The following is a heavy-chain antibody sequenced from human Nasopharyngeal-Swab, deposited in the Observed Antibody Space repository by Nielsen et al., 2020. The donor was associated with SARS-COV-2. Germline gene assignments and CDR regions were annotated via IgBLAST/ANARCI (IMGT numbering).Heavy chain of an antibody. CDR2: IYPGDSDT. CDR1: GYSFTSYW. J-gene: IGHJ5*02. Sequence: GESLKISCKGSGYSFTSYWIGWVRQMPGKGLEWLGIIYPGDSDTRYSPSFQGQVTISADKSISTAYLQWSSLKASDTATYYCASFIAVAGTGWFDPWGQGTLVTVSS. CDR3: ASFIAVAGTGWFDP. D-gene: IGHD6-19*01. V-gene: IGHV5-51*01.